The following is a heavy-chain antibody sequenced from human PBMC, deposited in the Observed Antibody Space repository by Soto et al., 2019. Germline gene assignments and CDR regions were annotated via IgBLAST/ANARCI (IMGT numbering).Heavy chain of an antibody. D-gene: IGHD3-22*01. CDR2: IYHNGNT. CDR3: ATEPVSQYDDSGYYTMFH. Sequence: QVHLQESGPGLLKPSQSLFLTCTVSAGSIRNGVYYWSWIRQQPGKGLEWIGYIYHNGNTYYSPSVRSRIVISVDTSKNQFSLRLSSVTDADTAIYSCATEPVSQYDDSGYYTMFHWGQGTLVTVSS. CDR1: AGSIRNGVYY. J-gene: IGHJ4*02. V-gene: IGHV4-31*03.